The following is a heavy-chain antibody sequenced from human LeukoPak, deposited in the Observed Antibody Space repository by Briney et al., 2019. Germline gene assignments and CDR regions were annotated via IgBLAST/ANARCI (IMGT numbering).Heavy chain of an antibody. V-gene: IGHV3-23*01. J-gene: IGHJ3*01. CDR2: ISGSGDNT. Sequence: GGSLRLSCEASGFTFSNYAMSWVRQAPGKGLEWVSSISGSGDNTYYADSVKGRFTISRDNSKNTLYLQMNTLRAEDTALYYCAKQGNAYDVWGQGTLVTISS. CDR1: GFTFSNYA. CDR3: AKQGNAYDV.